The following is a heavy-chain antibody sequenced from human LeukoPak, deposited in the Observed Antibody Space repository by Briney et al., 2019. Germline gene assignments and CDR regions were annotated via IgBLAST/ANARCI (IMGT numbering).Heavy chain of an antibody. D-gene: IGHD6-19*01. J-gene: IGHJ4*02. CDR2: INPNGGGT. CDR3: ARAGDWLALDF. V-gene: IGHV1-2*06. Sequence: ASVKVSCKTSGYTFTYYYIHWVRQAPGQGLEWMGRINPNGGGTNYAQKFQGSVTMTRDTSISTAYMDLGRVTSDDTAVYYCARAGDWLALDFWGQGTLVTVSS. CDR1: GYTFTYYY.